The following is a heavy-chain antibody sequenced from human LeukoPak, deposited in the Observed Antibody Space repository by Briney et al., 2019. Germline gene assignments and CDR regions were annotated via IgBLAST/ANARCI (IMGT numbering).Heavy chain of an antibody. CDR3: ARWGGYYTSL. V-gene: IGHV4-61*08. CDR1: GGSVSSADYY. CDR2: IYHTGSN. Sequence: PSETLSLTCTVSGGSVSSADYYWSWIRHPPGKALEWIGYIYHTGSNNYKYSLKSRVTISVDTSKNQFSLKLSSVTAADTAVYYCARWGGYYTSLWGQGTLVTVSS. D-gene: IGHD3-10*01. J-gene: IGHJ4*02.